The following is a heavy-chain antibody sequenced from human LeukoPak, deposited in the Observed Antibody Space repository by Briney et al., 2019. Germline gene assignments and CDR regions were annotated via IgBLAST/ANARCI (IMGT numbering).Heavy chain of an antibody. CDR3: AKMSGYDMDY. Sequence: SCKASGFTFSSYAMHWVRQAPGKGLEWVAVISYDGSNKYYADSVKGRVTISRDNSKNTLYLQMNSLRAEDTAVYYCAKMSGYDMDYWGQGTLVTVSS. V-gene: IGHV3-30-3*02. CDR2: ISYDGSNK. J-gene: IGHJ4*02. D-gene: IGHD5-12*01. CDR1: GFTFSSYA.